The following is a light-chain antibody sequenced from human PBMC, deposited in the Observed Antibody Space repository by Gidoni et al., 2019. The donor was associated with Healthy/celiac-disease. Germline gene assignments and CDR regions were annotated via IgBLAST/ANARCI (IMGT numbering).Light chain of an antibody. Sequence: QLTRYQSFLSASVGYRVTITCRASQDIGSHIAWYQQTPRKAPKLLIYYAFILQSGVPSRFSGSGSGTEFSLTISSPQPGDFATYYCQQANRHRALTFGGGTKVDI. J-gene: IGKJ4*02. V-gene: IGKV1-9*01. CDR3: QQANRHRALT. CDR2: YAF. CDR1: QDIGSH.